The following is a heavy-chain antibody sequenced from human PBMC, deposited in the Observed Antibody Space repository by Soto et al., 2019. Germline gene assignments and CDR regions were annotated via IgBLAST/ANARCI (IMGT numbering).Heavy chain of an antibody. D-gene: IGHD6-6*01. CDR2: ISYDGSNK. Sequence: GGSLRLCCSASGFTFSSYAMHWVRQAPGKGLEWVAVISYDGSNKYYADSVKGRFTISRDNSKNTLYLQMNSLRAEDTAVYYCASSEYSSSPYFDYWGQGTLVTVSS. J-gene: IGHJ4*02. V-gene: IGHV3-30-3*01. CDR3: ASSEYSSSPYFDY. CDR1: GFTFSSYA.